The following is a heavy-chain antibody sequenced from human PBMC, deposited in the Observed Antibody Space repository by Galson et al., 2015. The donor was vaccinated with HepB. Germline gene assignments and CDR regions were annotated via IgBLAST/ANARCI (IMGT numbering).Heavy chain of an antibody. V-gene: IGHV3-43*01. CDR2: ISWDGGST. CDR3: AKAADPNYYGSGSYYLNWYFDL. CDR1: GFTFDDYT. D-gene: IGHD3-10*01. Sequence: SLRLSCAASGFTFDDYTMHWVRQAPGKGLEWVSLISWDGGSTYYADSVKGRFTISRDNSKNSLYLQINSLRTEDTALYYCAKAADPNYYGSGSYYLNWYFDLWGRGTLVTVSS. J-gene: IGHJ2*01.